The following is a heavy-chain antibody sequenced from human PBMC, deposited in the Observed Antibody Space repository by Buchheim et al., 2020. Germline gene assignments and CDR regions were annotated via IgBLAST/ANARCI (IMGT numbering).Heavy chain of an antibody. CDR1: DGSISSGDYY. Sequence: QVQLQESGPGLVKPSQTLSLTCTVSDGSISSGDYYWSWIRQPPGKGLEWIGYVYYSGSPYYNPSLKSRVIISLDTSKNQFSLKLKSVTAADTAVYYCARVAKSGYYWYYFDSWGQGTL. J-gene: IGHJ4*02. V-gene: IGHV4-30-4*01. D-gene: IGHD3-22*01. CDR2: VYYSGSP. CDR3: ARVAKSGYYWYYFDS.